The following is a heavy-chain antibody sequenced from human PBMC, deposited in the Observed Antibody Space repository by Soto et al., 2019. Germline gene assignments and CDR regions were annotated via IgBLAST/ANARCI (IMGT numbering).Heavy chain of an antibody. D-gene: IGHD3-10*01. CDR2: ISDYNGNT. V-gene: IGHV1-18*01. CDR3: AREGYYSGSESYSPPRYYGMDV. Sequence: QVQLVQSGAEVKKPGASVKVSCKTSGYIFHNYGISWVRQAPGQGLEWMGWISDYNGNTKYAQKFQGRVTMATDTSTRTAYMVLRSLRSDDTAVYSCAREGYYSGSESYSPPRYYGMDVWGQGTTVTVSS. J-gene: IGHJ6*02. CDR1: GYIFHNYG.